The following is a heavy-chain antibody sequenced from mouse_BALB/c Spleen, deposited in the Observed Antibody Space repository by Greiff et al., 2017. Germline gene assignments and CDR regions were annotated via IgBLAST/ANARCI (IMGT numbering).Heavy chain of an antibody. V-gene: IGHV1-5*01. J-gene: IGHJ2*01. CDR3: TRDSSGNAYYFDY. CDR2: IYPGNSDT. CDR1: GYTFTSYW. Sequence: EVQLQQSGTVLARPGASVKMSCKASGYTFTSYWMHWVKQRPGQGLEWIGAIYPGNSDTSYNQKFKGKAKLTAVTSTSTAYMELSSLTNEDSAVYYCTRDSSGNAYYFDYWGQGTTLTVSS. D-gene: IGHD3-2*01.